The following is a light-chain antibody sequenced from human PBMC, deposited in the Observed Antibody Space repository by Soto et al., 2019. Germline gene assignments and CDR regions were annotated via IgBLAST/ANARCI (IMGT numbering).Light chain of an antibody. J-gene: IGKJ2*01. CDR1: QSINNW. V-gene: IGKV1-5*03. Sequence: DIQMTQSPSTLSASVGDRVTITCRASQSINNWLAWYQQKPGKAPKLLIYEASSLLSGVPSRFSGSGSGTEFTLTISSLQTDDFADYYCQQYDSDSSTFGQGTKLHI. CDR3: QQYDSDSST. CDR2: EAS.